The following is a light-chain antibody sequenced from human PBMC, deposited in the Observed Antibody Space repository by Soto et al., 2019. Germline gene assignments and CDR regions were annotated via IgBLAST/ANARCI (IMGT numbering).Light chain of an antibody. V-gene: IGKV1-8*01. J-gene: IGKJ1*01. CDR3: QQYYSYPRT. CDR1: QGISSY. Sequence: AIRMTQSPSSFSASTGDRVTITCRASQGISSYLAWYQQKPGKAPKLLTYAASTLQSGVPSRFSGSGSGTDFTLTISCLQSEDFATYYCQQYYSYPRTFGQGTKVDI. CDR2: AAS.